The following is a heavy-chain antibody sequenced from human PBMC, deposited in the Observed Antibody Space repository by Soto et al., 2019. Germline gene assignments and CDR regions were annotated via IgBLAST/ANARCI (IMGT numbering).Heavy chain of an antibody. V-gene: IGHV3-21*01. D-gene: IGHD3-16*01. CDR3: ERGGSAERKTDGDYYHYYHMEL. CDR1: VFTCSSYN. CDR2: ISHHSDYI. Sequence: GSXRLSCSSSVFTCSSYNSLLFRHAPGKGLEFVASISHHSDYIYHADSVKGRFTVSRENAKNSLFLEMTILRDEDTAVYYCERGGSAERKTDGDYYHYYHMELCGQGPTV. J-gene: IGHJ6*03.